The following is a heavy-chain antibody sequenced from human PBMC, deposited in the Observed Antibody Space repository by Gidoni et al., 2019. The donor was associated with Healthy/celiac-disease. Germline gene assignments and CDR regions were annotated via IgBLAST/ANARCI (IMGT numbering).Heavy chain of an antibody. Sequence: QVQLVESGGVVLQPGRSLRLSCAASGVTFSRYGMHWVRQAPGKGLEWVAVISYDGSNKYYADSVKGRFTISRDNSKNTLYLQMNSLRAEDTAVDYCAMGVLPRLHDCGMDVWGQGTTVTVSS. CDR2: ISYDGSNK. V-gene: IGHV3-30*03. CDR1: GVTFSRYG. CDR3: AMGVLPRLHDCGMDV. J-gene: IGHJ6*02. D-gene: IGHD2-8*01.